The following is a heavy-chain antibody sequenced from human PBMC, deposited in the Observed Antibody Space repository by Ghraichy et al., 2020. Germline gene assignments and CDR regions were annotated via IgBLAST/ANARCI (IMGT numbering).Heavy chain of an antibody. V-gene: IGHV3-15*07. D-gene: IGHD3-16*01. CDR3: TTVGYDYVWGSYRLSSFDY. CDR1: GFTFSNAW. Sequence: GSLRLSCAASGFTFSNAWMNWVRQAPGKGLEWVGRIKSKTDGGTTDYAAPVKGRFPIPRDDSKNTLYLQMNSLKTEDTAVYYCTTVGYDYVWGSYRLSSFDYCGQGTLVTVSS. CDR2: IKSKTDGGTT. J-gene: IGHJ4*02.